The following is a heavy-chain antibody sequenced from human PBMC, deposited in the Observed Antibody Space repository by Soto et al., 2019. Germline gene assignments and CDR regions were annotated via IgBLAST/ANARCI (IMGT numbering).Heavy chain of an antibody. J-gene: IGHJ5*01. V-gene: IGHV1-46*04. CDR3: ARDRGTIVGAKMYWFDS. CDR1: GYTFTSYY. D-gene: IGHD1-26*01. CDR2: INPSGGTT. Sequence: QVQLVQSGAEVKKPGASVKVSCKASGYTFTSYYMHWVRQAPGQGLEWMAMINPSGGTTIYAQKLQGRVNMTRDTSTSTLYMELSSLRSEDTAVYYCARDRGTIVGAKMYWFDSWGHGTLVTVSS.